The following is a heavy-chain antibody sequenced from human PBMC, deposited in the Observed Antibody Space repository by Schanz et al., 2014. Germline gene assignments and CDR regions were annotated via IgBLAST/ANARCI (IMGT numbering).Heavy chain of an antibody. Sequence: EVQLVESGGGLIHPGGSLRLSCAVSGFTVSTNYMTWVRQAPGKGLEWVARIKNTFNSYTTEYAASVKGRFSISRDDSKSSLYLQMNSLKTEDTAVYYCARDLWGSGSYRIKYKYYGMDVWGQGTTVTVSS. CDR3: ARDLWGSGSYRIKYKYYGMDV. CDR1: GFTVSTNY. J-gene: IGHJ6*02. D-gene: IGHD3-10*01. V-gene: IGHV3-72*01. CDR2: IKNTFNSYTT.